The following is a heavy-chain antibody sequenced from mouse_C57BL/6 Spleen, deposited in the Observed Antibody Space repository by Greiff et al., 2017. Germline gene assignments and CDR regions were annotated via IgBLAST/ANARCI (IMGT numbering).Heavy chain of an antibody. CDR2: ISNLAYSI. J-gene: IGHJ4*01. Sequence: EVMLVESGGGLVQPGGSLKLSCAASGFTFSDYGMAWVRQAPRKGPAWVAFISNLAYSIYYADTVTGRFTISRENAKNTLYLELSSLRSEDTAMYYCARNCGDDYDAMDYWGQGTSVTVSS. V-gene: IGHV5-15*04. CDR3: ARNCGDDYDAMDY. CDR1: GFTFSDYG.